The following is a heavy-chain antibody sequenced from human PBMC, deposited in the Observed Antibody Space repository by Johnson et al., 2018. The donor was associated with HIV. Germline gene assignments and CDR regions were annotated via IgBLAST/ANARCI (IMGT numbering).Heavy chain of an antibody. Sequence: MLLVESGGGVVQPGGPLRLSCAASGFTFSSYGMHWVRQAPGKGLEWVGRIKSKTDGATTDYAAPLKGRFTISRDDSKNTLYLQMNNLKTEDTAVYYCWRSIAASGRDAVDMWGQGTMVTVSS. CDR2: IKSKTDGATT. J-gene: IGHJ3*02. CDR1: GFTFSSYG. V-gene: IGHV3-15*01. CDR3: WRSIAASGRDAVDM. D-gene: IGHD6-13*01.